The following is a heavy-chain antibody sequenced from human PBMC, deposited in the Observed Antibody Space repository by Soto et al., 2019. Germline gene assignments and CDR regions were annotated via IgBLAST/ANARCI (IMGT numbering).Heavy chain of an antibody. V-gene: IGHV1-8*01. J-gene: IGHJ4*02. D-gene: IGHD2-15*01. CDR2: MNPNSGNT. CDR3: ARGYCSGGSCYPFDY. Sequence: ASVKVSCKASGDTFTSYEINWVRQATGQGLEWMGLMNPNSGNTACAQKFPGRVTITADESTSTAYMELSSLRSEDTAVYDCARGYCSGGSCYPFDYGGQGTLVTVSS. CDR1: GDTFTSYE.